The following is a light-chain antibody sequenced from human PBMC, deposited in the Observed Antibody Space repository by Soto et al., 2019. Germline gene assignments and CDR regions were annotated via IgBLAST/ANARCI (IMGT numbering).Light chain of an antibody. CDR3: QQYNNWPQLT. CDR2: GAS. CDR1: QSVSSN. V-gene: IGKV3-15*01. Sequence: EIVMTQSPATLSVSPGERATLSCRASQSVSSNLAWYQQKPGQAPRLLIYGASTRATGIPARFGGSGSGTEFTLTISSLQSEDFAVYYCQQYNNWPQLTFGGGTKVEIK. J-gene: IGKJ4*01.